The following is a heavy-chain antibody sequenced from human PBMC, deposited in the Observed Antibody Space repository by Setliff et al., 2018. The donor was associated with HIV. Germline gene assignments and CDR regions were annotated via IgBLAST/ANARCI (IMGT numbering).Heavy chain of an antibody. CDR1: GFIFSSYA. Sequence: QAGGSLRLSCAASGFIFSSYAMHWVRQAPGKGLEYVSAITANGGSTHYADSVKGRFTISRDNSKNTLYLQMGSLRAEDMAVYYCATWAFLVNMDVWGQGTTVTVSS. J-gene: IGHJ6*02. D-gene: IGHD1-26*01. V-gene: IGHV3-64*02. CDR2: ITANGGST. CDR3: ATWAFLVNMDV.